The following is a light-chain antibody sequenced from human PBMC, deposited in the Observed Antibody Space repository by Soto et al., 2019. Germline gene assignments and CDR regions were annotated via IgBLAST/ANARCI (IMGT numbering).Light chain of an antibody. Sequence: QSALTQPASVSGSPGQSITISCTGFSSDIGTYNLVSWYQQHPGKAPKLMIYEVTKRPSGVSNRFSGSKSGYTASLTVSGLQGEDEADYYCISYIPSTTTHWVFGGGTKLTVL. CDR2: EVT. V-gene: IGLV2-14*02. CDR3: ISYIPSTTTHWV. J-gene: IGLJ3*02. CDR1: SSDIGTYNL.